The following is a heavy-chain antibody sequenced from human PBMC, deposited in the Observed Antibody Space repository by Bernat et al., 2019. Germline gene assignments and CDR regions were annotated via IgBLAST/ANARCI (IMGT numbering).Heavy chain of an antibody. J-gene: IGHJ4*02. CDR2: INWNGGST. Sequence: EVQLVESGGGLVQPGGSLRLSCAASGFTFSSYEMNWVRQAPGKGLEWVSGINWNGGSTGYADSVKGRFTISRDNAKNSLYLQMNSLRAEDTALYYCARDLYYYDSSGYYWGYWGQGTLVTVSS. CDR3: ARDLYYYDSSGYYWGY. CDR1: GFTFSSYE. D-gene: IGHD3-22*01. V-gene: IGHV3-20*04.